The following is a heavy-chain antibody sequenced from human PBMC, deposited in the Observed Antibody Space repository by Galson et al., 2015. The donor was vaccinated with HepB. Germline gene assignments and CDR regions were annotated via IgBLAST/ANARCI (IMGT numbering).Heavy chain of an antibody. CDR1: GFTFTDAW. Sequence: SLRLSCAASGFTFTDAWMSWVRQAPGKGLEWVGRFRSKADGGTTDYAAPVKGRFTISRDDSKSMVYLQMNSLKIEDTAVYYCTTGPEKSWSGGFDYWGQGTLVTVSS. D-gene: IGHD3-3*01. CDR3: TTGPEKSWSGGFDY. CDR2: FRSKADGGTT. V-gene: IGHV3-15*01. J-gene: IGHJ4*02.